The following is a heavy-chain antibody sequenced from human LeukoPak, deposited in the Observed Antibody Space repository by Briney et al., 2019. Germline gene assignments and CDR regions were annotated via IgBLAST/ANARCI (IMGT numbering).Heavy chain of an antibody. Sequence: GGSLRLSCAASGFTFTNNFISWVRQVPGKGLEWVANIKQDGSETTYADSVRGRFTIFRDNAKDSVYLQMNSLRAEDSATYYCVREGFYSFDFWGQGTLVTVSS. CDR1: GFTFTNNF. CDR2: IKQDGSET. V-gene: IGHV3-7*01. CDR3: VREGFYSFDF. J-gene: IGHJ4*01.